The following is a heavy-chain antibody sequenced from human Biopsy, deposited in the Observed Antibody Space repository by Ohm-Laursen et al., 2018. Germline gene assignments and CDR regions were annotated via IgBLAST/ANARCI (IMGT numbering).Heavy chain of an antibody. CDR3: ARPTNARAGGAPFDI. V-gene: IGHV3-33*01. CDR1: GFSFSSYG. CDR2: LWYDGTNK. Sequence: SRRLSCTASGFSFSSYGMHWVRQAPGKGLEWVAVLWYDGTNKYYADSVKGRFTISRDNSKNTLYLQMNSLRAEDTAMYYCARPTNARAGGAPFDIWGQGTMVTVSS. D-gene: IGHD1-1*01. J-gene: IGHJ3*02.